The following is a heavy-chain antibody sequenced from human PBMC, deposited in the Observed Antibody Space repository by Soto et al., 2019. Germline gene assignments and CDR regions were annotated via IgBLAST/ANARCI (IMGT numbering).Heavy chain of an antibody. V-gene: IGHV4-31*03. J-gene: IGHJ6*02. D-gene: IGHD2-15*01. CDR2: IYYSGST. CDR3: ATSGGSSDYGMDV. CDR1: GGSITTGGYY. Sequence: QVQLQQSGPGLVKPSQTLSLTCTVSGGSITTGGYYWSWIPQHPGNGLGWIGYIYYSGSTYHNPALKSRVNVSVDTSKNQFSRMLGSVTAADTAVYFCATSGGSSDYGMDVWGQGTTVTVSS.